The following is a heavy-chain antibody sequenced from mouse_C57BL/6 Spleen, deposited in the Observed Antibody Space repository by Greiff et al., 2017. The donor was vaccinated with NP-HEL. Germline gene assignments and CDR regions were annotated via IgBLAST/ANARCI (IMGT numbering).Heavy chain of an antibody. J-gene: IGHJ4*01. Sequence: ESGPGLVKPSQSLSLTCSVTGYSITSGYYWNWIRQFPGNKLEWMGYISYDGSNNYNPSLKNRISITRDTSKNQFFLKLNSVTTEDTATYYCARVPRWLLGMDYWGQGTSVTVSS. CDR1: GYSITSGYY. V-gene: IGHV3-6*01. D-gene: IGHD2-3*01. CDR3: ARVPRWLLGMDY. CDR2: ISYDGSN.